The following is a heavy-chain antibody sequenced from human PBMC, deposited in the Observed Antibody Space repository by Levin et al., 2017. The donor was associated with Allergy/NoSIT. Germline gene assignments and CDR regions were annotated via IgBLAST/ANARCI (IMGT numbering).Heavy chain of an antibody. V-gene: IGHV1-8*01. D-gene: IGHD1-1*01. CDR1: GYTFTTYD. J-gene: IGHJ4*02. CDR3: ARAEVNGGVDY. Sequence: GESLKISCKASGYTFTTYDINWVRPATGQGLEWMGWMSPNSGNTGFAEKFQDRVTMTRDTSINTAYMKLSSLRSDDKDVYYCARAEVNGGVDYWGQGTLVTVSS. CDR2: MSPNSGNT.